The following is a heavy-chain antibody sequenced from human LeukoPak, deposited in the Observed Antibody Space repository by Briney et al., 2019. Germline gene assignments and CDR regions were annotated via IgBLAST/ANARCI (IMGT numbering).Heavy chain of an antibody. CDR2: INQEGSKK. CDR3: AGDCEIGYSHGLC. V-gene: IGHV3-7*01. J-gene: IGHJ4*02. CDR1: GFTFSSYW. D-gene: IGHD5-18*01. Sequence: GGSLRLSCAASGFTFSSYWMSWVRQAPGKGLEGVANINQEGSKKYYVDSVKGRFTISRDKAKNSLYLQMNSLRAEDTAVYYCAGDCEIGYSHGLCWGQGTLVTVSS.